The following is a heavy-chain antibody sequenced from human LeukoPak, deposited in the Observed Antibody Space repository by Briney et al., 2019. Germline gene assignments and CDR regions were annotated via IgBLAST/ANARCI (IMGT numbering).Heavy chain of an antibody. CDR3: ARDLGGYSRTYMDV. CDR2: IWYDGSNK. CDR1: GFTFSSYG. V-gene: IGHV3-33*01. Sequence: GRSLRLSCAASGFTFSSYGMHWVRQAPGKGLEWVAVIWYDGSNKYYADSVKGRFTISRDNSKNTLYLQMNSLRAEDTAVYYCARDLGGYSRTYMDVWGKGTTVTVSS. J-gene: IGHJ6*03. D-gene: IGHD6-13*01.